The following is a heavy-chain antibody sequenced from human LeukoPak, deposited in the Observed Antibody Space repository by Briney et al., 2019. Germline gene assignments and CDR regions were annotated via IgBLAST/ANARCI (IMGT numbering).Heavy chain of an antibody. J-gene: IGHJ4*02. Sequence: GGSLRLSCAASGFTLSTYSMNWVRQAPGKGLEWIAYTSSSSSTMYYGDSVKGRFSIFIDNAKNSLYLQMNSLRAEDTAVYYCARRKLIRSSWGFFYCGEGTLVTVSS. CDR1: GFTLSTYS. D-gene: IGHD6-13*01. CDR3: ARRKLIRSSWGFFY. V-gene: IGHV3-48*01. CDR2: TSSSSSTM.